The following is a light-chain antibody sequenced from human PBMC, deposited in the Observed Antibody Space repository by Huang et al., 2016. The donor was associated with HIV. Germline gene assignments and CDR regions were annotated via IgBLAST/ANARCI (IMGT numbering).Light chain of an antibody. CDR3: QQYQDWPRT. J-gene: IGKJ1*01. V-gene: IGKV3-15*01. Sequence: IVMTQSPGPLSLSPGERATLSCRPSQSVSSNLSWYQHKPGQAPRLLIYGASTSATGGPARFSGSGSGTEFTLTISSLQSDDFVVYYCQQYQDWPRTFGQGTKVEIK. CDR2: GAS. CDR1: QSVSSN.